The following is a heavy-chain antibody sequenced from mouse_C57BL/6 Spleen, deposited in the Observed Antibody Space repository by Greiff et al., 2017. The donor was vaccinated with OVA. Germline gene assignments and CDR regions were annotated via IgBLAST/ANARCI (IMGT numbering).Heavy chain of an antibody. Sequence: VQLQQSGAELVKPGASVKISCKASGYAFSSYWMNWVKQRPGKGLEWIGQIYPGDGDTNYNGKFKGKATLTADKSSSTAYMQLSSLTSEDSAVYCCARGFTTVVVPDAMDYWGQGTSVTVSS. V-gene: IGHV1-80*01. CDR1: GYAFSSYW. J-gene: IGHJ4*01. CDR3: ARGFTTVVVPDAMDY. D-gene: IGHD1-1*01. CDR2: IYPGDGDT.